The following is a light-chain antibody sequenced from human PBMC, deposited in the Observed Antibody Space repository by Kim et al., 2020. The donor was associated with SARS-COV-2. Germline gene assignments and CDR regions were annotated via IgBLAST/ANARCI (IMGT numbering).Light chain of an antibody. CDR3: QEYYSYSSRT. J-gene: IGKJ2*01. V-gene: IGKV1-5*01. Sequence: DIQMNQSPSTLSASVGDRVTITCRASQSISSWLAWYQQKPGKAPKLLIYDVSTLETGVPSRFSGSRSGTEFTLTISSLQPDDFATYYCQEYYSYSSRTFGQGTKLEI. CDR1: QSISSW. CDR2: DVS.